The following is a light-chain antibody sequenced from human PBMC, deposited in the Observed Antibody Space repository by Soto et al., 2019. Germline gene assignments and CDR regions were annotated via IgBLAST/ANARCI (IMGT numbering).Light chain of an antibody. Sequence: EIVLTQSPGTLSLSPWERATLSCRASQSVSSSYLAWYQLKPGQAPRLLIYGASSRATGIPDRFSGSGSGTDFTLTISRLEPEDFAVYYCQQYGSSLWAFGQGTKVDIK. CDR3: QQYGSSLWA. J-gene: IGKJ1*01. CDR1: QSVSSSY. CDR2: GAS. V-gene: IGKV3-20*01.